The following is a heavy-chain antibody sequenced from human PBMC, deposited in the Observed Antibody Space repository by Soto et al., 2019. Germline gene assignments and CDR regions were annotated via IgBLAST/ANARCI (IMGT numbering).Heavy chain of an antibody. V-gene: IGHV1-18*01. Sequence: QVQLVQSGAEVKKPGASVKVSCKASGYTLTSYGISWVRQAPGQGLEWMGWTSGYNGDTNYAQKLQGRVTMTTDTSTRTVYMERRSLRPDDTAVYYCARYWDETLTRDDDRFDYWGQGTLVTVSS. CDR1: GYTLTSYG. D-gene: IGHD4-17*01. CDR3: ARYWDETLTRDDDRFDY. CDR2: TSGYNGDT. J-gene: IGHJ4*02.